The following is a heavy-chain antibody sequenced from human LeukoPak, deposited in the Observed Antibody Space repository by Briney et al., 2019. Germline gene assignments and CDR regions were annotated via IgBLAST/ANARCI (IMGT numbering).Heavy chain of an antibody. CDR1: GFTFSTYA. D-gene: IGHD5-18*01. J-gene: IGHJ4*02. V-gene: IGHV3-23*01. Sequence: GGSLRLSCAASGFTFSTYAMSWVRQAPGKGLEWVSAIGGSGGSTYYADSVKGRFTISRDDSKNTLYLQMNSLRAEDTAIYYCAKYSYGSFDYWGQGTLVTVSS. CDR2: IGGSGGST. CDR3: AKYSYGSFDY.